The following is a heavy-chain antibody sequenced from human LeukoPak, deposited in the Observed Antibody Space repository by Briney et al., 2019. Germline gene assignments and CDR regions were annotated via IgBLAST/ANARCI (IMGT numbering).Heavy chain of an antibody. CDR3: ARGASRSPAALDP. V-gene: IGHV4-38-2*02. CDR1: GYSINSGYY. CDR2: MYYTGST. D-gene: IGHD2-2*01. Sequence: SSETLSLTCIVSGYSINSGYYWGWIRQPPGKGLEWIGSMYYTGSTYYNPSLKSRVTISVDTSKSQFSLKLSSVTAADTAVYYCARGASRSPAALDPWGQGTLVTVSS. J-gene: IGHJ5*02.